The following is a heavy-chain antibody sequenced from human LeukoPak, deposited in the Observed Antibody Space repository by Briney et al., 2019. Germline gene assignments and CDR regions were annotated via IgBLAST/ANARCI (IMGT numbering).Heavy chain of an antibody. Sequence: TGGSLRLSCTTSGFTLHDYTMNWVRQAPGKGLEWVGRIKSKTDGGTTDYAAPVKGRFTISRDDSKNTLYLQMNSLKTEDTAVYYCTTTLTSHAFDYWGQGTLVTVSS. D-gene: IGHD2-2*01. CDR2: IKSKTDGGTT. J-gene: IGHJ4*01. CDR3: TTTLTSHAFDY. CDR1: GFTLHDYT. V-gene: IGHV3-15*01.